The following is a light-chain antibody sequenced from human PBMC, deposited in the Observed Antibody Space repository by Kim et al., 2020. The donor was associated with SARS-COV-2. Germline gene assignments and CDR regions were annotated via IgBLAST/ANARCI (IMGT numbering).Light chain of an antibody. Sequence: GQSITISCNGSSSDGGSYNLVSWYQQHPGKAPKLMIYEVSKRPSGVSNRFSGSKSGNTASLTISGLQAEDEADYYCCSYAGSSTWVFGGGTQLTVL. CDR3: CSYAGSSTWV. V-gene: IGLV2-23*02. CDR2: EVS. J-gene: IGLJ3*02. CDR1: SSDGGSYNL.